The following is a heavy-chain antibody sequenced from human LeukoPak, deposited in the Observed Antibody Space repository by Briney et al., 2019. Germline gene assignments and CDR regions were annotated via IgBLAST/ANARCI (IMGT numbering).Heavy chain of an antibody. J-gene: IGHJ4*02. V-gene: IGHV4-59*12. CDR2: IYYSGST. Sequence: SETLSLTCTVSGGSISSYYWSWIRQPPGKGLEWIGYIYYSGSTNYNPSLKSRVTISVDTSKNQFSLKLSSVTAADTAVYYCASTAMVRGVSPTYYFDYWGQGTLVTVSS. D-gene: IGHD3-10*01. CDR3: ASTAMVRGVSPTYYFDY. CDR1: GGSISSYY.